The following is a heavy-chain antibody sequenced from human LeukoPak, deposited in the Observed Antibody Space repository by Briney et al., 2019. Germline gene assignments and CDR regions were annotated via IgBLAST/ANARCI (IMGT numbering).Heavy chain of an antibody. Sequence: PGGSLRLSCAASGFTFSDYYMSWIRQPAGKGLEWVSYISSSGSTIYYADSVKGRFTISRHHTKHSLYLQMNSLRGEGTAVYYCARDATVDFWSGLQGVDYWGQGTLVTVPS. CDR3: ARDATVDFWSGLQGVDY. D-gene: IGHD3-3*01. J-gene: IGHJ4*02. V-gene: IGHV3-11*04. CDR1: GFTFSDYY. CDR2: ISSSGSTI.